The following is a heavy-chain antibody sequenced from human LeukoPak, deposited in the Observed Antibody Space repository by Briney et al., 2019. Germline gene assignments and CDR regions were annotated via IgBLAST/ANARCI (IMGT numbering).Heavy chain of an antibody. Sequence: ASVKVSCKASGYTFTDYDMNWVRQATGQGLEWMGWMNPNSGNTGYAQKFQGRVSMTSNTSISTAYMELSSLRSDDTAVYYCARVYCSGGRCRYFDYWGQGTLVTVSS. CDR2: MNPNSGNT. J-gene: IGHJ4*02. CDR1: GYTFTDYD. D-gene: IGHD2-15*01. CDR3: ARVYCSGGRCRYFDY. V-gene: IGHV1-8*01.